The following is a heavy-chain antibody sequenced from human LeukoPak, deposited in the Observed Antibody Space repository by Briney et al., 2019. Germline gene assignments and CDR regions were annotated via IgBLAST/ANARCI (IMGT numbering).Heavy chain of an antibody. J-gene: IGHJ4*02. D-gene: IGHD5-18*01. Sequence: ASVKVSCKTSGYTFTNYYMHWVRQAPGQGLEWMGIINPHGSSTSYAQKFQGRVTMTRDTSTTTVYMGLRSLRSEDTAVYYCARAMGMQLWSPIDYWSQGALVTVSS. CDR3: ARAMGMQLWSPIDY. V-gene: IGHV1-46*01. CDR2: INPHGSST. CDR1: GYTFTNYY.